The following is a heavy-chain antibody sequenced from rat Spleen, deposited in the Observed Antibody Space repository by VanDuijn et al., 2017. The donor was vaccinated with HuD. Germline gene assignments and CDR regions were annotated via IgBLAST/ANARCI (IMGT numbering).Heavy chain of an antibody. Sequence: EVQLVESGGGLVQPGRSMKLSCAASGFTFSDYYMAWVRQAPTKGLEWVATISSDGGRNFYRDSVEGRLTISRDNAKSTLYLQMDSLRSEDTASYYGERQGDGLLFAYWGQGTLVTVSS. CDR3: ERQGDGLLFAY. V-gene: IGHV5-25*01. CDR2: ISSDGGRN. CDR1: GFTFSDYY. J-gene: IGHJ3*01. D-gene: IGHD1-12*03.